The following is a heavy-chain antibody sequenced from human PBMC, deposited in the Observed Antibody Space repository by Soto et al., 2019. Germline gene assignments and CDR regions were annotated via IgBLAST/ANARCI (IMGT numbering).Heavy chain of an antibody. CDR2: SNPSGGST. CDR3: ARQTTVTHPADWYFDL. J-gene: IGHJ2*01. CDR1: GYTFTSYY. V-gene: IGHV1-46*01. D-gene: IGHD4-17*01. Sequence: QVQLVQSGAEVKKPGASVKVSCTASGYTFTSYYMHWVRQAPGQGLEWMGISNPSGGSTSYAQKFQGRVTMPRDTSTSTVYMELSSLRSEDTAVYYCARQTTVTHPADWYFDLWGRGTLVTVSS.